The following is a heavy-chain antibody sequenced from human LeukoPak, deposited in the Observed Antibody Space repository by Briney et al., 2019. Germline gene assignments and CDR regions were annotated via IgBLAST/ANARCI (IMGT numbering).Heavy chain of an antibody. D-gene: IGHD3-10*01. V-gene: IGHV4-34*01. Sequence: SETLSLTCAVYGGSFSGYYWSWIRQPPGKGLEWIGEINHSGSTNYNPSLKSRVPISVDTSKNQFSLKLSSVTAADTAVYYCARGRGAVVPGVIISFDYWGRGTLVTVSS. CDR1: GGSFSGYY. CDR2: INHSGST. CDR3: ARGRGAVVPGVIISFDY. J-gene: IGHJ4*02.